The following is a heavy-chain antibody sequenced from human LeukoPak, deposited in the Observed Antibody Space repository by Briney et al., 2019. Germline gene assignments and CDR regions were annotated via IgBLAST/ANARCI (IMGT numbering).Heavy chain of an antibody. Sequence: PGGSLRLSCAASGFTFSSYGMSWVRQAPGKGLGWVSYISSSGSTIYYADSVKGRFTISRDNAKNSLYLQMNSLRAEDTAVYYCARSRYCSGGSCSDAFDIWGQGTMVTVSS. CDR1: GFTFSSYG. J-gene: IGHJ3*02. CDR3: ARSRYCSGGSCSDAFDI. D-gene: IGHD2-15*01. V-gene: IGHV3-48*04. CDR2: ISSSGSTI.